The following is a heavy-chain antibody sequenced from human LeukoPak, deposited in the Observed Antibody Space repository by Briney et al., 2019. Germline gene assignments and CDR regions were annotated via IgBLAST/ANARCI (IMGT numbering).Heavy chain of an antibody. CDR1: GGSISSYY. J-gene: IGHJ4*02. Sequence: SETLSLTCTVSGGSISSYYWSRIRQPPGKGLEWIGYIYYSGSTNYNPSLKSRVTISVDTSKNQFSLKLSSVTAADTAVYYCARDIYGSGSPDWWGQGTLVTVSS. D-gene: IGHD3-10*01. CDR3: ARDIYGSGSPDW. CDR2: IYYSGST. V-gene: IGHV4-59*01.